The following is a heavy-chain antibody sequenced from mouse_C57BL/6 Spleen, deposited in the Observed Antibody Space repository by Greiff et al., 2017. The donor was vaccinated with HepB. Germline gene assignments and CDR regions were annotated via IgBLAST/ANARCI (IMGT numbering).Heavy chain of an antibody. CDR3: AREGGAMDY. CDR1: GFTFSDDG. J-gene: IGHJ4*01. CDR2: ISSGSSTI. Sequence: EVKLVESGGGLVKPGGSLKLSCAASGFTFSDDGMHWVRQAPEKGLEWVAYISSGSSTIYYADTVKGRFTIYRDNAKNTLFLQMTSLRSEDTAMYYCAREGGAMDYWGQGTSVTVSS. V-gene: IGHV5-17*01.